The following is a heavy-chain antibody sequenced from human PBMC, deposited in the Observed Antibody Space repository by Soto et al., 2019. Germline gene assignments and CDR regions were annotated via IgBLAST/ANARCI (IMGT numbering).Heavy chain of an antibody. V-gene: IGHV4-59*01. J-gene: IGHJ6*03. CDR1: GGSISRYY. Sequence: SETLSLTCTVCGGSISRYYWSWIRQPPGKGLEWIGYIYYSGSTNYNPSLKSRVTISVDTSKNQFSLKLSSVTAADTAVYYCARVVRTVTTYYYYYMDVWGKGTTVTVSS. CDR2: IYYSGST. D-gene: IGHD4-4*01. CDR3: ARVVRTVTTYYYYYMDV.